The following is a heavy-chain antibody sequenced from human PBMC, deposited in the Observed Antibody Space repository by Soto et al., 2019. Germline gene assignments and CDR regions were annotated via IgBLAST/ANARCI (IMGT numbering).Heavy chain of an antibody. Sequence: SETLSLTCTVSGGSISSSGYYWSWIRQHPGKGLEWIGYIYYSGSAYYNPSLKSRVIISVDTSKNQFSLKLSSVTAADTAVYYCARDGSGYNNFDYWGQGTLVTVS. CDR3: ARDGSGYNNFDY. D-gene: IGHD5-12*01. CDR1: GGSISSSGYY. CDR2: IYYSGSA. J-gene: IGHJ4*02. V-gene: IGHV4-31*03.